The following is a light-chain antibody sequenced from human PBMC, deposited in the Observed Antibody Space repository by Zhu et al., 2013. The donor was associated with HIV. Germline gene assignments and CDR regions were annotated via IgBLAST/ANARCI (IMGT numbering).Light chain of an antibody. CDR1: NIGDRS. V-gene: IGLV3-21*01. CDR3: QAWDSRTAV. Sequence: SYELTQPPSVSVAPGKTARVTCGGNNIGDRSVHWYQQKPGQAPLLVIYDDTDRPSGIPERFSGSNSGNTATLTISRVEAGDEADYYCQAWDSRTAVFGGGTKLTVL. CDR2: DDT. J-gene: IGLJ2*01.